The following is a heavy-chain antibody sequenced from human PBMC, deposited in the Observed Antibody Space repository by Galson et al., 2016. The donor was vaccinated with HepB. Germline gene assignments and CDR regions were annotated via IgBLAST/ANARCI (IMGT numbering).Heavy chain of an antibody. J-gene: IGHJ6*02. Sequence: SLRLSCAASGFTFSSYGMHWVRQAPGKGLEWVAVISHGGTKSYLSESVKGRFTISRDNSKDSLSLQMSSLGGEDTAVYYCAKGYDIVTVHYNVEDYYGLDLWGQGTAVTVS. CDR3: AKGYDIVTVHYNVEDYYGLDL. V-gene: IGHV3-30*18. CDR1: GFTFSSYG. CDR2: ISHGGTKS. D-gene: IGHD3-9*01.